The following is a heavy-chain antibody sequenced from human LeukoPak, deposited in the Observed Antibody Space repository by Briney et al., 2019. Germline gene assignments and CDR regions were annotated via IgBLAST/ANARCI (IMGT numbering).Heavy chain of an antibody. CDR1: GFNFGDHA. Sequence: GGSLRLSCTTSGFNFGDHAMTWVRQAPGKGLEWVGFIRSKANRWTTEYAASVKGRFTISRDDSKSGVYLQMNNLKREDTAVYYCSQGQIQLWVHNGLDVWGQGTTVTVSS. J-gene: IGHJ6*02. D-gene: IGHD5-18*01. V-gene: IGHV3-49*04. CDR2: IRSKANRWTT. CDR3: SQGQIQLWVHNGLDV.